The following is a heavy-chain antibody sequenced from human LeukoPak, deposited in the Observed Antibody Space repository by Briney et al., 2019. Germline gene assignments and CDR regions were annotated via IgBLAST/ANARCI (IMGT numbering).Heavy chain of an antibody. CDR3: TTQESLTGTGDAFDI. D-gene: IGHD1-7*01. CDR1: GFTFSNAW. V-gene: IGHV3-15*01. Sequence: PGGSLRLSCAASGFTFSNAWMSWVRQAPGKGLEWVGRIKSKTDGGTTDHAAPVKGRFTISRDDSKNTLYLQMNSLKTEDTAVYYCTTQESLTGTGDAFDIWGQGTMVTVSS. J-gene: IGHJ3*02. CDR2: IKSKTDGGTT.